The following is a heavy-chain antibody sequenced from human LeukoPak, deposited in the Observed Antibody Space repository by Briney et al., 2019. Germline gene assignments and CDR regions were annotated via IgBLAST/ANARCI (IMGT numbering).Heavy chain of an antibody. Sequence: GASVKVSCKASGYTFTSYGISWVRQAPGQGLEWMGWISAYNGNTNYEQKLQGRVTMTTDTSTSTAYMELRSLRSDDTAVYYCARVPEWKWDDAFDIWGQGTMVTVSS. J-gene: IGHJ3*02. V-gene: IGHV1-18*01. CDR3: ARVPEWKWDDAFDI. CDR2: ISAYNGNT. D-gene: IGHD1-26*01. CDR1: GYTFTSYG.